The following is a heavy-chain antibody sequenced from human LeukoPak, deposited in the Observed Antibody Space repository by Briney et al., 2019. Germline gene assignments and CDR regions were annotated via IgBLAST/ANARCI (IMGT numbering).Heavy chain of an antibody. CDR1: ASSITSTYY. CDR3: ARVLHAPYLIDS. V-gene: IGHV4-38-2*02. J-gene: IGHJ4*02. CDR2: VFRLQTVRT. Sequence: KPSETLSLTCTVSASSITSTYYWAWFRQPPGKGLEWIATVFRLQTVRTFNNPSLGSRVTMSLDPSHNQFSLNLTSVTAADTALYFCARVLHAPYLIDSWGQGTLVTVSS. D-gene: IGHD2-8*01.